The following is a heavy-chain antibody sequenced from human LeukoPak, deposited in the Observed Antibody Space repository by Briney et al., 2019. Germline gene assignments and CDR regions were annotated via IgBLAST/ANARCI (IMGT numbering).Heavy chain of an antibody. CDR1: GFTFSSYE. J-gene: IGHJ4*02. CDR2: ISRSGSTI. Sequence: GGSLRLSCAASGFTFSSYEMNWVRPAPGKGLEWVSYISRSGSTIYYADSVKGRFTISRENAKNSLYLQMSSLRAEDTTDYYCGSGYDIDYWGQGILVTVSP. CDR3: GSGYDIDY. V-gene: IGHV3-48*03. D-gene: IGHD2-2*01.